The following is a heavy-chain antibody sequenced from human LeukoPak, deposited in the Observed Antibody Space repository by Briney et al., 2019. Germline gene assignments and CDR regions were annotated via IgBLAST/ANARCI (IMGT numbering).Heavy chain of an antibody. CDR3: AKASVGLRYYYYYYMDV. J-gene: IGHJ6*03. CDR1: GFTFSSYS. V-gene: IGHV3-48*01. D-gene: IGHD5-18*01. CDR2: ISSSSSTI. Sequence: GGSLRLSCAASGFTFSSYSMNWVRQAPGKGLEWVSYISSSSSTIYYADSVKGRFTISRDNAKNSLYLQMNSLRAEDTAVYYCAKASVGLRYYYYYYMDVWGKGTTVTVSS.